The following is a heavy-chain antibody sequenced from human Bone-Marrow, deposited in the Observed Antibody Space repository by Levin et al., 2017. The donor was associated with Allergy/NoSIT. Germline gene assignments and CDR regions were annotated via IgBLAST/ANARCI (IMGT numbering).Heavy chain of an antibody. CDR3: AKARYCGGDCYRYYFDY. D-gene: IGHD2-21*02. CDR2: ISWNSGSI. Sequence: GGSLRLSCAASGFTFDDYAMHWVRQAPGKGLEWVSGISWNSGSIGYADSVKGRFTISRDNAKNSLYLQMNSLRAEDTALYYCAKARYCGGDCYRYYFDYWGQGTLVTVSS. CDR1: GFTFDDYA. V-gene: IGHV3-9*01. J-gene: IGHJ4*02.